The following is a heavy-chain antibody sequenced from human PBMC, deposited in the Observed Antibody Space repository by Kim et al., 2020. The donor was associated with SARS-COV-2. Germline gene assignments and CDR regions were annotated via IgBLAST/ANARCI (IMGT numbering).Heavy chain of an antibody. CDR2: IYYSGST. J-gene: IGHJ4*02. Sequence: SETLSLTCTVSGGSISSYYWSWIRQPPGKGLEWIGYIYYSGSTNYNPSLKSRVTISVDTSKNQFSLKLSSVTAADTAVYYCARNYYDSSGHRPLFDYWGQGTLVTVSS. V-gene: IGHV4-59*01. D-gene: IGHD3-22*01. CDR1: GGSISSYY. CDR3: ARNYYDSSGHRPLFDY.